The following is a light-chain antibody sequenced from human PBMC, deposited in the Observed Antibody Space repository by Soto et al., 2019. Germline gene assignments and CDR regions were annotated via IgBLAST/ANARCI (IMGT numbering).Light chain of an antibody. CDR3: QQYGGSPIT. CDR2: EAS. V-gene: IGKV3-20*01. J-gene: IGKJ5*01. Sequence: EIVLTQSPATLSLSPGERATLSCRASQSVSSYLAWYQQKPGQAPRLLMYEASTRATGIPDRFSGSGSGTDFTLTISRLEPDDFALYFCQQYGGSPITFGLGTRLEI. CDR1: QSVSSY.